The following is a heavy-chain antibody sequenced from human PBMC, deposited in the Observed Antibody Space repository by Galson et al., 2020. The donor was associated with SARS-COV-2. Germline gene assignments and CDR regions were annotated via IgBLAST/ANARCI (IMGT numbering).Heavy chain of an antibody. CDR1: GATISSDY. CDR3: ARCTTSSVAFDF. CDR2: IHYDGTT. Sequence: SETLSLTCNVSGATISSDYWSWIRQSPVKGLEYIGFIHYDGTTNYKASLKSRITISVDTSRNRFSLPMNSVTVADTAVYYCARCTTSSVAFDFWGQGALVTVSS. J-gene: IGHJ4*02. V-gene: IGHV4-59*08. D-gene: IGHD2-2*01.